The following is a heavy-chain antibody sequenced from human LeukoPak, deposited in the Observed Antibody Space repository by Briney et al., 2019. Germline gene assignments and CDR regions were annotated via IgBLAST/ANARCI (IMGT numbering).Heavy chain of an antibody. Sequence: SETLSLTCTVSAGSMTDYYWSWIRQPAGKGLEWIGRIYTDGRTDYISSLKSRVTISLDTSKNQFSLKMSSVTAADAAVYYCARGRNYHPTHDYYYQYMDVWGKGTTVTVSS. CDR3: ARGRNYHPTHDYYYQYMDV. D-gene: IGHD1-7*01. V-gene: IGHV4-4*07. CDR2: IYTDGRT. J-gene: IGHJ6*03. CDR1: AGSMTDYY.